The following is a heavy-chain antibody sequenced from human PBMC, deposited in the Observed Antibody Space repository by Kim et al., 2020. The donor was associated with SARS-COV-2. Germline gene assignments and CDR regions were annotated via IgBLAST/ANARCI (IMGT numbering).Heavy chain of an antibody. D-gene: IGHD3-10*01. J-gene: IGHJ6*02. V-gene: IGHV3-21*01. CDR2: IRSSSSYI. Sequence: GGSLRLSCAASGFTFSGYSMNWVRQAPGKGLEWVSSIRSSSSYIYYADSVKGRFTISRDNAKNSLYLQMNSLRAEDTAVYYCASDEYYYCAWSYYSSYYYGMAVWGRGTTVTV. CDR1: GFTFSGYS. CDR3: ASDEYYYCAWSYYSSYYYGMAV.